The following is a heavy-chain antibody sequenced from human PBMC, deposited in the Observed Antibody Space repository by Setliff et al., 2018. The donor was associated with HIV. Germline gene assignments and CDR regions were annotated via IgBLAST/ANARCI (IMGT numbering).Heavy chain of an antibody. V-gene: IGHV4-39*01. CDR2: IYYSGST. Sequence: SETLSLTCTVSGGSISTSTYYWGWIRQPPGKGLEWIGSIYYSGSTYYNSSLQSRVTISVDTSKNQFSLKVNSVTTADTAVYYCARHPPNLDWLDPWGQGTLVTVSS. CDR3: ARHPPNLDWLDP. J-gene: IGHJ5*02. CDR1: GGSISTSTYY.